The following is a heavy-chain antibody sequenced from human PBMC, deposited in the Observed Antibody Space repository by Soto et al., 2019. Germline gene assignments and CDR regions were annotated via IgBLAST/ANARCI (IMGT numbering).Heavy chain of an antibody. CDR1: GGSISSGCYS. V-gene: IGHV4-30-2*01. CDR3: ARVPSP. J-gene: IGHJ5*02. CDR2: IYHSGNT. Sequence: QLQLQASGSGLVKPSQTLSLTCAVSGGSISSGCYSWSWIRQPPGKGLEWIGYIYHSGNTYYNPSLKSRVSISVDRSKNQFSLKLSSVTAADTAVYYCARVPSPWGQGTLVTVSS.